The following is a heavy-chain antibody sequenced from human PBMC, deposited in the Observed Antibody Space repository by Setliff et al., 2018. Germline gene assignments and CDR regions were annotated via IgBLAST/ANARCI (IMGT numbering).Heavy chain of an antibody. Sequence: PGGSLRLSCAASGFTFSDHYMDWVRQVPGKGLEWIGRITNKVKGYTTEYAASVRGRFTISRDDSKSSLYLQMNSLKTEDMAVYYCAKDTGYYFDYWGQGTLVTVSS. CDR2: ITNKVKGYTT. CDR1: GFTFSDHY. J-gene: IGHJ4*02. D-gene: IGHD4-4*01. CDR3: AKDTGYYFDY. V-gene: IGHV3-72*01.